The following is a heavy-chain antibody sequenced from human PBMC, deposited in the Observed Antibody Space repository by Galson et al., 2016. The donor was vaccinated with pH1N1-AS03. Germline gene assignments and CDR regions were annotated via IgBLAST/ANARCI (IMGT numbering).Heavy chain of an antibody. V-gene: IGHV3-23*01. CDR3: AKAFYGSGSYYGSFDY. CDR2: ISGSGGST. J-gene: IGHJ4*02. D-gene: IGHD3-10*01. Sequence: LEWASAISGSGGSTYFADSVKGRFTISRDNSKNTLYLQMNSLRAEDTALYYCAKAFYGSGSYYGSFDYWGQGTLVTVSS.